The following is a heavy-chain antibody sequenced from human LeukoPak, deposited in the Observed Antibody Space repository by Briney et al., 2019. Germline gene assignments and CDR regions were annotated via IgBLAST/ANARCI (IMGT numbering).Heavy chain of an antibody. CDR3: ASTVWFRELLPDV. CDR2: ISGSGGST. V-gene: IGHV3-23*01. D-gene: IGHD3-10*01. Sequence: PGGSLRLSCAASGFTFSSYAMSWVRQAPGKGLEWVSAISGSGGSTYYADSVEGRFTISRDNSKNTLYLQMNSLRAEDTAVYYCASTVWFRELLPDVWGKGTTVTVSS. CDR1: GFTFSSYA. J-gene: IGHJ6*04.